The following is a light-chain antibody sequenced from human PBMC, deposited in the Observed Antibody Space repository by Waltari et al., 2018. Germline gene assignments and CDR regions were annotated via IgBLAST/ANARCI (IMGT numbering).Light chain of an antibody. V-gene: IGKV4-1*01. CDR1: QSVLYISNNKNY. J-gene: IGKJ2*01. Sequence: DIVMTQSPDPLAVSLGERATINCKSSQSVLYISNNKNYLAWYQQKPGQPPKLLIYWASTRESGVPDRFSGSGSGTEFTLTISSLQAEDVAVYYCQQYYSTPHTFGQGTKLEI. CDR3: QQYYSTPHT. CDR2: WAS.